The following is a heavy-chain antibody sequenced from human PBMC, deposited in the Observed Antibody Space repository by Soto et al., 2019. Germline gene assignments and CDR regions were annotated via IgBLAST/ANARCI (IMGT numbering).Heavy chain of an antibody. V-gene: IGHV3-15*01. CDR1: GFTFSNAW. CDR2: IKSKTDGGTT. Sequence: VQLVESGGGVVQPGRSLRLSCAASGFTFSNAWMSWVRQAPGKGLEWVGRIKSKTDGGTTDYAAPVKGRFTISRDDSKNTLYLQMNSLKTEDTAVYYCTTEMPQDIAVAGDFDYWGQGTLVTVSS. J-gene: IGHJ4*02. D-gene: IGHD6-19*01. CDR3: TTEMPQDIAVAGDFDY.